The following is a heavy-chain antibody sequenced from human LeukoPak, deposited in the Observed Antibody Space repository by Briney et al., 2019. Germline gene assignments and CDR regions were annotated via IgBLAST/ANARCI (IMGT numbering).Heavy chain of an antibody. D-gene: IGHD2-2*01. CDR3: ARDFSFTDYFDY. CDR2: ISSSGSTI. Sequence: QAGGSLRLSCAASGFTFSSYEMNWVRQAPGKGLEWVSYISSSGSTIYYADSVKGRFTISRDNAKNSLYLQMNSLRAEDTAVYYCARDFSFTDYFDYWGQGTLVTVSS. V-gene: IGHV3-48*03. CDR1: GFTFSSYE. J-gene: IGHJ4*02.